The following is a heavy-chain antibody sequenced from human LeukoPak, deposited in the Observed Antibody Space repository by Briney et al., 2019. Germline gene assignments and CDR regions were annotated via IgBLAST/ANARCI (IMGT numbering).Heavy chain of an antibody. D-gene: IGHD3/OR15-3a*01. J-gene: IGHJ4*02. CDR2: IYYTGNT. CDR1: GVSISSSNSY. Sequence: SETLSFTCTVSGVSISSSNSYWGWIRQPPGKGLEWIGSIYYTGNTYYNASLKSQVSISIDTSKNQFSLKLTSVTAADTSVYYCARQTGSGLFILPGGQGTLVTVSS. CDR3: ARQTGSGLFILP. V-gene: IGHV4-39*01.